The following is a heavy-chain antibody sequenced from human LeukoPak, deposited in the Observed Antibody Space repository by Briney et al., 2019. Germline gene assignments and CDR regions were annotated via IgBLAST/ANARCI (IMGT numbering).Heavy chain of an antibody. CDR2: IDTDGSTT. J-gene: IGHJ4*02. CDR1: GFTFSNSL. Sequence: GGSLRLSCAASGFTFSNSLMHWVRQVPGKRLVWVARIDTDGSTTHYADSVKGRFTISRDNAKNTLYLQMNSLRAEDTAVYYCAGDRDGYNYWGQGTLVTVSS. V-gene: IGHV3-74*01. CDR3: AGDRDGYNY. D-gene: IGHD5-24*01.